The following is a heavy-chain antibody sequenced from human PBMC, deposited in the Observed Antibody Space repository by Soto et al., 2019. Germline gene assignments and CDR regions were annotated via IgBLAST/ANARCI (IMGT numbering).Heavy chain of an antibody. V-gene: IGHV2-5*02. CDR3: ARSVGSSGYYLDWYFDL. Sequence: QITLKESGPTLVKPTQTLTLTCTFSGFSLSTSGVGVGWIRQPPGKALEWLALIYWDDDKRYSPSLKSRLTITKDTSKNQVVLTMTNMDPVDTATYYCARSVGSSGYYLDWYFDLWGRGTLVTVSS. CDR1: GFSLSTSGVG. J-gene: IGHJ2*01. D-gene: IGHD3-22*01. CDR2: IYWDDDK.